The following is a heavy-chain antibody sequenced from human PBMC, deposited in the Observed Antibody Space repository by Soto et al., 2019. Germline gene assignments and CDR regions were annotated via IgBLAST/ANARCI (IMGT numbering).Heavy chain of an antibody. V-gene: IGHV3-30*04. J-gene: IGHJ4*02. Sequence: GGSLRLSCAASGFTFSSYAMHWVRQAPGKGLEWVAVISYDGSNKYYADSVKGRFTISRDNSKNTLYLQMNSLRAEDRAVDYCARDEEGVAAAGIQVDYWGQGTLVTVSS. CDR3: ARDEEGVAAAGIQVDY. CDR2: ISYDGSNK. CDR1: GFTFSSYA. D-gene: IGHD6-13*01.